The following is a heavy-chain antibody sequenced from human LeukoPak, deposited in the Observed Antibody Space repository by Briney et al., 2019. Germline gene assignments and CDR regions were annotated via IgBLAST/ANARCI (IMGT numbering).Heavy chain of an antibody. V-gene: IGHV1-46*01. CDR2: INPSSGST. CDR3: ARDGRPRAAAALSSDH. Sequence: ASVRVSCKASGYSFSSYYMQWVRQAPGQGHEWMGIINPSSGSTSYAQKFQGRVTMTRDTSTSTVYMDLTRLRSEDTAIYYCARDGRPRAAAALSSDHWGQGTLVTVSS. CDR1: GYSFSSYY. J-gene: IGHJ4*02. D-gene: IGHD6-13*01.